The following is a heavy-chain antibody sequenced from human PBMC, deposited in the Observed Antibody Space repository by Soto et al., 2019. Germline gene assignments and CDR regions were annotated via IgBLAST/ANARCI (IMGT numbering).Heavy chain of an antibody. D-gene: IGHD5-18*01. CDR1: GFTFSSYA. Sequence: GGSLRLSCAASGFTFSSYAMSWVRQAPGKGLEWVSALSTSGGSTYYADSVKGRFTISRDNSKNTLYLQMNSLGAEDTAVYDWAKSALQLWLKGWEAFDVWGQGTMVTVSS. V-gene: IGHV3-23*01. CDR2: LSTSGGST. CDR3: AKSALQLWLKGWEAFDV. J-gene: IGHJ3*01.